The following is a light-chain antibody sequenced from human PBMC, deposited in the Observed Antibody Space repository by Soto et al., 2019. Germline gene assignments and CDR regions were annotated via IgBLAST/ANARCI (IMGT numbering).Light chain of an antibody. V-gene: IGKV4-1*01. CDR2: WSS. CDR1: QSLLYRSNDKNY. J-gene: IGKJ2*01. CDR3: QQYYTTPPYT. Sequence: DIVLTQSPDSLAVSLGERATINCKSSQSLLYRSNDKNYLAWYRQKPGQSPRLLVYWSSTRASGVPDRFSGSGSGTDFTLTISSLQAEDVAVYYCQQYYTTPPYTFGQGTKLEIK.